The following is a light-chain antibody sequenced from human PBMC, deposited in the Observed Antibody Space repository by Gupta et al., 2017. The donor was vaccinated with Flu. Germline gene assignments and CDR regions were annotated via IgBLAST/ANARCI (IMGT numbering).Light chain of an antibody. J-gene: IGKJ4*02. Sequence: VVLPQSPLSLPVTLEQPASISCRSSQSLVFSDGNTYLSWFQQRPGQSPRRLIYKVSNRDSGVPYRFSGSGSGTQFTLTITSVQADDFGLYYCMQGYHCPPTFGEGTKVEIK. CDR2: KVS. CDR3: MQGYHCPPT. V-gene: IGKV2-30*01. CDR1: QSLVFSDGNTY.